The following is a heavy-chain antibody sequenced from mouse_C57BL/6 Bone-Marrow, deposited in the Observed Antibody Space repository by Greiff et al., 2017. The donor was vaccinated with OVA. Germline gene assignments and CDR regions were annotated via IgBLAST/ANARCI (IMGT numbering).Heavy chain of an antibody. Sequence: QVQLKESGAELARPGASVKLSCKASGYTFTSYGISWVKQRTGQGLEWIGEIYPRSGNTYYNEKFKGKATLTADKSSSTAYMELRSPTSEDTAVYFCARIITTVPDYWGQGTTLTVSS. CDR1: GYTFTSYG. V-gene: IGHV1-81*01. CDR3: ARIITTVPDY. J-gene: IGHJ2*01. CDR2: IYPRSGNT. D-gene: IGHD1-1*01.